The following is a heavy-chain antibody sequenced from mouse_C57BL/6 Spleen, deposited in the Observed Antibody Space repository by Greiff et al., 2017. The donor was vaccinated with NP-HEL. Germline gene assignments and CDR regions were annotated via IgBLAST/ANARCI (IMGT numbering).Heavy chain of an antibody. D-gene: IGHD2-4*01. V-gene: IGHV1-55*01. CDR1: GYTFTSYW. CDR2: IYPGSGST. CDR3: ARNYDYDAWYFDV. J-gene: IGHJ1*03. Sequence: VQLQQPGAELVKPGASVKMSCKASGYTFTSYWITWVKQRPGQGLEWIGDIYPGSGSTNYNEKFKSKATLTVDTSSSTAYMQLSSLTSEDSAVYYCARNYDYDAWYFDVWGTGTTVTVSS.